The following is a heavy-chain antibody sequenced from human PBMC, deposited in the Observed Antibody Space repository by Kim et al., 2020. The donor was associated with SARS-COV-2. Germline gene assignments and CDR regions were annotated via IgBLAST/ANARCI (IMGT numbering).Heavy chain of an antibody. CDR1: GFTFSSFA. CDR2: ITNSGDDT. Sequence: GGSLRLSCAASGFTFSSFAMSWVRQAPQKGLEWVSVITNSGDDTHHADSVKGRFTMSRDNSKSTVYLQMNSLRAEDTAVYFCARGTAPWCNVATCYQLDHWGQGILVTVSS. V-gene: IGHV3-23*01. CDR3: ARGTAPWCNVATCYQLDH. J-gene: IGHJ4*02. D-gene: IGHD2-8*01.